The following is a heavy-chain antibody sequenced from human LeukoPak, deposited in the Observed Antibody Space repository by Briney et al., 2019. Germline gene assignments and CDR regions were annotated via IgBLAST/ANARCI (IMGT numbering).Heavy chain of an antibody. CDR3: ATLGGHSLAVQNGY. CDR2: INPSSGAT. D-gene: IGHD3-16*01. Sequence: ASVKVSCKASGYTFTDCFMHWVRQAPGQGLEWMGWINPSSGATRYAQKFLGRVTMTRDTSSSTAYMELSRLRSDDTAVYYCATLGGHSLAVQNGYWGQGTLVTVSS. CDR1: GYTFTDCF. J-gene: IGHJ4*02. V-gene: IGHV1-2*02.